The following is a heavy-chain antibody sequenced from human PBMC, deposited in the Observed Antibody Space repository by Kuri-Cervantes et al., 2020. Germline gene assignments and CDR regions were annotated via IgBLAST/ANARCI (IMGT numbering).Heavy chain of an antibody. V-gene: IGHV3-23*01. CDR3: AKDRYSSSSPGWFDP. Sequence: LSLTCAASGFTFSSYAMSWVRQAPGKGLEWVSTISGSGSGGTTYYADSVKGRFTISRDNSKNTLYLQMNSLRAEDTAVYYCAKDRYSSSSPGWFDPWGQGTLVTVSS. CDR2: ISGSGSGGTT. D-gene: IGHD6-13*01. CDR1: GFTFSSYA. J-gene: IGHJ5*02.